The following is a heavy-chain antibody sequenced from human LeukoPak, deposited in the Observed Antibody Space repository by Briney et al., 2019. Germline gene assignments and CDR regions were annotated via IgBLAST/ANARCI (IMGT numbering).Heavy chain of an antibody. CDR3: AKNSSGGYSDY. CDR1: GSTFTSSG. CDR2: ISTYNGYS. Sequence: ASVKVSCKTSGSTFTSSGITWVRQAPGQGLEWMGWISTYNGYSKYAQNLQGRVTMTADTSTTTAYMELSSLRSDDTAVYYCAKNSSGGYSDYWGQGTLVTVSS. V-gene: IGHV1-18*01. D-gene: IGHD6-19*01. J-gene: IGHJ4*02.